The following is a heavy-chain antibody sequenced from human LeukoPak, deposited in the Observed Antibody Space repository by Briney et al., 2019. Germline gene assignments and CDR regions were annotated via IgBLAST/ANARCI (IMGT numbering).Heavy chain of an antibody. Sequence: GGSLRLSCAASGFTFSNAWMSWVRQAPGQGLEWVGRIKTKTDGGTTGYAAPGKGRFTISRDESKNTLYLQMNSRKTEDTAVYYCTTDLTMGGRGHALDIWGQGTMVTVSS. V-gene: IGHV3-15*01. CDR2: IKTKTDGGTT. D-gene: IGHD1-14*01. CDR3: TTDLTMGGRGHALDI. J-gene: IGHJ3*02. CDR1: GFTFSNAW.